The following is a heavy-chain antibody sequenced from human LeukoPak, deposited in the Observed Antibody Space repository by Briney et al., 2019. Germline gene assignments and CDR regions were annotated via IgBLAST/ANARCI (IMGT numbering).Heavy chain of an antibody. CDR1: GFTFSSYC. J-gene: IGHJ6*03. D-gene: IGHD1-26*01. V-gene: IGHV3-21*01. CDR3: ARDPYSGNYGNYYYYYMDV. Sequence: GGSLRLSCAASGFTFSSYCMNWVRQAPGKGLEWVSSITSSSSYMYYADSVKGRFTISRDNAKNSLYLQMNSLGPEDTAVYYCARDPYSGNYGNYYYYYMDVWGKGTTVTISS. CDR2: ITSSSSYM.